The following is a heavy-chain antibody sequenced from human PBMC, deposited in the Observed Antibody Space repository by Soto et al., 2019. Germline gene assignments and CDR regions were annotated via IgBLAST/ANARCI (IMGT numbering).Heavy chain of an antibody. V-gene: IGHV4-34*01. CDR2: INHSGST. CDR1: GGSFCGYY. Sequence: SETLSLTCAAYGGSFCGYYWSWIRQPPGKGREWIGEINHSGSTNYNPSLKSRVAISVDTSKNQFSLKLSSVTAADTAVYYCARGAYSYGYNYYYGMDVWGQGTTVTVSS. D-gene: IGHD5-18*01. CDR3: ARGAYSYGYNYYYGMDV. J-gene: IGHJ6*02.